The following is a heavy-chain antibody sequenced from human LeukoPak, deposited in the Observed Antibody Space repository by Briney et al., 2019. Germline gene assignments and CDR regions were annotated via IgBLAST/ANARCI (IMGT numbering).Heavy chain of an antibody. J-gene: IGHJ3*02. CDR1: GGRFSSYA. CDR2: FLPIFVTA. CDR3: ARESSNYYDTQSNDAFDM. V-gene: IGHV1-69*05. D-gene: IGHD3-22*01. Sequence: SVKLSCKSSGGRFSSYAISSVRQAPGQGLEWMRRFLPIFVTANYAQKFQGRVTITTDESTCTAYMELSSLRSEDTAVYYCARESSNYYDTQSNDAFDMWGQGTMVTLPS.